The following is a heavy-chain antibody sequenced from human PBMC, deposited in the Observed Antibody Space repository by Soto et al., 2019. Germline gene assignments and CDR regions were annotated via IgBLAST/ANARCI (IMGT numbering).Heavy chain of an antibody. CDR3: ARRDGYSKVRTFDY. CDR2: INHSGST. J-gene: IGHJ4*02. D-gene: IGHD4-4*01. Sequence: QVQLQQWGAGLLKPSETLSLTCAVYGGSFSGYYWSWIRQPPGKGLEWIGEINHSGSTNYNPSLKSRATASVHPSKNQFSLKLSSVTAADTAGYYRARRDGYSKVRTFDYWGQGTLVTVSS. V-gene: IGHV4-34*01. CDR1: GGSFSGYY.